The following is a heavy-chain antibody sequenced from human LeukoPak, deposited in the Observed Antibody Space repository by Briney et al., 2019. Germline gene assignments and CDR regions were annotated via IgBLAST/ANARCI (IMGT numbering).Heavy chain of an antibody. D-gene: IGHD2-15*01. Sequence: GASVTVSCKASGYTFTSYDINWVRQAAGQGLEWMGWMNPNSGNTVYAQKFQGRVTMTRNTSISTAYMELSSLRSEDTALYYCARGPCSGGSCYSTSNWFDPWGQGTLVTVSS. CDR1: GYTFTSYD. J-gene: IGHJ5*02. CDR3: ARGPCSGGSCYSTSNWFDP. V-gene: IGHV1-8*01. CDR2: MNPNSGNT.